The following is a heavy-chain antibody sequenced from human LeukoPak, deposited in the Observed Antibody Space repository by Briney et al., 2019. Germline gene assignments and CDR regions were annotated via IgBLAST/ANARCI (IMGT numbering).Heavy chain of an antibody. CDR3: ARDGEYGTGSYYRGSFDY. CDR1: GYSFTAFY. D-gene: IGHD3-10*01. V-gene: IGHV1-2*02. J-gene: IGHJ4*02. Sequence: AASVKVSCKASGYSFTAFYIHWVRQAPGQGLEWMGWIHPRSGDTRYAQKFQGRDTMARDTSISTVYMDLSSLGSDDTAVYYCARDGEYGTGSYYRGSFDYWGQGILVTVSS. CDR2: IHPRSGDT.